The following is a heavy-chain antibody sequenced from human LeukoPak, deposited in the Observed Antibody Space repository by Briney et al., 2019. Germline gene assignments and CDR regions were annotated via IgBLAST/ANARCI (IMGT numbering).Heavy chain of an antibody. Sequence: GGSLRLSCAASGFTFSGYGMHWVRQAPGKGLEWVAVISYDGSNKYYADSVKGRFTISRDNSKNTLYLQMNSLRAEDTAVYYCARVPDHYYDSSGYYDYWGQGTLVTVSS. CDR1: GFTFSGYG. CDR3: ARVPDHYYDSSGYYDY. V-gene: IGHV3-30*03. CDR2: ISYDGSNK. D-gene: IGHD3-22*01. J-gene: IGHJ4*02.